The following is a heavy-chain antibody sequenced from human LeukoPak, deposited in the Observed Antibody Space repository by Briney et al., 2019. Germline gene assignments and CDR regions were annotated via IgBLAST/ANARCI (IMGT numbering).Heavy chain of an antibody. CDR3: ASGSYYNDYYYYMDV. D-gene: IGHD3-10*01. V-gene: IGHV1-69*13. CDR2: IIPIFGTA. CDR1: GYTFTTYA. J-gene: IGHJ6*03. Sequence: GASVKVSCKASGYTFTTYAMNWVRQAPGQGLEWMGGIIPIFGTANYAQKFQGRVTITADESTSTAYMELSSLRSEDTAVYYCASGSYYNDYYYYMDVWGKGTTVTISS.